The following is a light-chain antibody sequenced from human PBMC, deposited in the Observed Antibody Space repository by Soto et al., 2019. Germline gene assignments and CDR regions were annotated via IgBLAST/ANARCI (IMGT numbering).Light chain of an antibody. CDR1: SSGIVAYDY. CDR3: FSFATTSTHV. V-gene: IGLV2-14*01. CDR2: KVN. Sequence: QSVLTQPASMSGTPGQSNNICCTGTSSGIVAYDYVSWFQQHPAKALKLLISKVNNRPSGVSHRFSGSNSSNTPYLSIFELQVEDEAEYFYFSFATTSTHVFGTGPKVTVL. J-gene: IGLJ1*01.